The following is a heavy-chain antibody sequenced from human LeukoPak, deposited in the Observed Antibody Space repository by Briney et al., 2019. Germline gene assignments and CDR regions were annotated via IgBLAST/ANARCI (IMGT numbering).Heavy chain of an antibody. CDR1: GYSFTSYW. D-gene: IGHD6-13*01. J-gene: IGHJ6*03. CDR2: IYPGDSDT. V-gene: IGHV5-51*01. CDR3: ARHLKGIAAAGLYYYYYMDV. Sequence: GESLKISCKGSGYSFTSYWIGWVRQMPGKGLEWMGIIYPGDSDTRYSPSFQGQVTISADKSISTAYLQWSSLKASDTAMYCCARHLKGIAAAGLYYYYYMDVWGKGTAVTVSS.